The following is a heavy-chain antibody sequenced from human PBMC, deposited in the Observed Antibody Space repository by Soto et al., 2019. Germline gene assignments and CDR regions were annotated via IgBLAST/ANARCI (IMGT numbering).Heavy chain of an antibody. CDR1: GFTFSSYG. CDR3: AKAGGWVAVAGTYYFDY. D-gene: IGHD6-19*01. CDR2: ISYDGSNK. J-gene: IGHJ4*02. Sequence: QVQLVESGGGVVQPGRSLRLSCAASGFTFSSYGMHSVRQAPGKGLEWVAVISYDGSNKYYADSVKGRFTISRDNSKNTLYLQMNSLRAEDTAVYYCAKAGGWVAVAGTYYFDYWGQGTLVTVSS. V-gene: IGHV3-30*18.